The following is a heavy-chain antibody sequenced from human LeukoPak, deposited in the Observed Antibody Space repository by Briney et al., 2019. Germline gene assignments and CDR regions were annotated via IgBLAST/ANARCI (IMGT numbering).Heavy chain of an antibody. V-gene: IGHV3-15*01. CDR1: GFTFSNAW. J-gene: IGHJ4*02. D-gene: IGHD5-12*01. Sequence: GGSLRLSCAASGFTFSNAWMSWVRQAPGKGLEWVGRIKSKTDGGTTDYAAPVKGRFTISRDDSKNTLYLQMNSLRAEDTAAYYCARDSVATPYLLDYWGQGTLVTVSS. CDR2: IKSKTDGGTT. CDR3: ARDSVATPYLLDY.